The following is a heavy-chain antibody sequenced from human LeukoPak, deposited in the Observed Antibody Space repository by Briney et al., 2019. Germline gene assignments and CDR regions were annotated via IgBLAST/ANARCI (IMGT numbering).Heavy chain of an antibody. CDR3: ASFGYSSSWYRPFDY. V-gene: IGHV1-69*06. J-gene: IGHJ4*02. CDR1: GGTFSSYA. D-gene: IGHD6-13*01. Sequence: SVKVSCKASGGTFSSYAISWVRQAPGQGLEWMGGIIPIFGTANNAQKFQGRVTITADKSTSTAYMELSSLRSEDTAVYYCASFGYSSSWYRPFDYWGQGTLVTVSS. CDR2: IIPIFGTA.